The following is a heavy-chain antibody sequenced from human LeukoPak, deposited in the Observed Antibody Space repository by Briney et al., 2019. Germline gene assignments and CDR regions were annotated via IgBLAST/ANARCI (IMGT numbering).Heavy chain of an antibody. CDR3: ARVWWELLIRYYHYYMDV. CDR2: MNPNSGNT. D-gene: IGHD1-26*01. J-gene: IGHJ6*03. CDR1: GYTFTSYD. Sequence: ASVKVSCKASGYTFTSYDINWARQATGQGLEWMGWMNPNSGNTGYAQKFQGRVTMTRNTSISTAYMELSSLRSEDTAVYYCARVWWELLIRYYHYYMDVWGKGTTVTVSS. V-gene: IGHV1-8*01.